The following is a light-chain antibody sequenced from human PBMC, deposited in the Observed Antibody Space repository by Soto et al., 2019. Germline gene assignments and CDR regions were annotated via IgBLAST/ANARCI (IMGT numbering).Light chain of an antibody. J-gene: IGKJ1*01. CDR1: QSPLHSNGYDY. CDR3: MQALQISGT. CDR2: LGS. V-gene: IGKV2-28*01. Sequence: DIVMTQSPLSLPVTPGEPASISCRSSQSPLHSNGYDYLDWYLQKLGQSPQLLIYLGSNRASGVPDRFGGSGSGTDFTLKISRVEAEDVVVYDGMQALQISGTGGQGTKADIK.